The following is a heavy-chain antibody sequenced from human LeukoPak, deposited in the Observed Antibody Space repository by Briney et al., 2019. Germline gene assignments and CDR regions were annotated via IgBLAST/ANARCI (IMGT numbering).Heavy chain of an antibody. CDR3: AIQPYDSSGYYFFDY. D-gene: IGHD3-22*01. V-gene: IGHV4-4*07. Sequence: PSETLSLTCTVSGGSISGGSISSDYWSWIRQPAGKGLEWIGRIYISGSTNSNPSLKSRVSMSVDTSKNQFSLKLTSVAAADTAVYYCAIQPYDSSGYYFFDYWGQGTLVTVSS. J-gene: IGHJ4*02. CDR2: IYISGST. CDR1: GGSISSDY.